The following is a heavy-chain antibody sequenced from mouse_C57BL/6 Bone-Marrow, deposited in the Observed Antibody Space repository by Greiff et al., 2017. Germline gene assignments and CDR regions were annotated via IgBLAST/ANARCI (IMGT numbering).Heavy chain of an antibody. Sequence: VQLKESVAELVRPGASVKLSCTASGFNIKNTYMPWVKQRPEQGLEWIGRIDPANGNTKYAPKFQGKATITADTSSNTAYLQLSSLTSEDTAIYYCARSPITTVVAHWYFDVWGTGTTVTVSS. J-gene: IGHJ1*03. CDR2: IDPANGNT. D-gene: IGHD1-1*01. CDR3: ARSPITTVVAHWYFDV. CDR1: GFNIKNTY. V-gene: IGHV14-3*01.